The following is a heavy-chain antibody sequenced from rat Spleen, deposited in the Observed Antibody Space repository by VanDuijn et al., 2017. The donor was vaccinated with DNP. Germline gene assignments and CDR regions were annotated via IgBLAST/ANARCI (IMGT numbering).Heavy chain of an antibody. CDR1: GFTFNNYW. CDR2: STRSGGSS. CDR3: AXXXEGXXXFYXXX. D-gene: IGHD1-11*01. V-gene: IGHV5-31*01. Sequence: EVQLVESGGDLVQPGWSLKLSCVASGFTFNNYWMTWIRQVPGKGLAWVASSTRSGGSSYYPDSVRGRFTLSRDNAKNTLYPQMNSLRSEDTATYXXAXXXEGXXXFYXXXWGQGVMVTVSS. J-gene: IGHJ2*01.